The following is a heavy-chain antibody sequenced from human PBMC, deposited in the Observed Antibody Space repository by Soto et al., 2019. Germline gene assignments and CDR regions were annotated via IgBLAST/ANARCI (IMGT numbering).Heavy chain of an antibody. V-gene: IGHV1-46*01. CDR3: AKDRDDIVVVVAATSYYFDY. J-gene: IGHJ4*02. CDR1: VYTITSYY. Sequence: ASVKVSCKTSVYTITSYYMHWVRQTPGQGLEWMGIINPSGGSTSYAQKFQGRVTMTRDTSTSTVYMELSSLRSEDTAVYYCAKDRDDIVVVVAATSYYFDYWGQGTLVTVSS. CDR2: INPSGGST. D-gene: IGHD2-15*01.